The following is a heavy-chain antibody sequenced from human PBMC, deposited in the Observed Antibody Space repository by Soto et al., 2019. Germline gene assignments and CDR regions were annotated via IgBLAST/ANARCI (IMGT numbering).Heavy chain of an antibody. CDR1: GGTISSYDW. CDR3: ERTRAASRGRGSIIN. V-gene: IGHV4-4*02. D-gene: IGHD3-10*01. CDR2: MYHNGST. J-gene: IGHJ4*02. Sequence: SETLALTCTFSGGTISSYDWWTWVRQPPGKVLEWTGEMYHNGSTNYSPSLKSRVTISVDKSKNHFSLKLTSVAAAETALYYCERTRAASRGRGSIINGGQG.